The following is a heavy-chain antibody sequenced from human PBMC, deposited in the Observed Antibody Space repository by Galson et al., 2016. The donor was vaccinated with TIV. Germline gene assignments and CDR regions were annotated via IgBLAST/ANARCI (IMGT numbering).Heavy chain of an antibody. J-gene: IGHJ5*02. V-gene: IGHV1-3*04. D-gene: IGHD1-7*01. Sequence: SVKVSCKASGYTFNNCPIYWVRQAPGQSLEWMGWINTGTTNTKYSQKFQGRVTITRDTSANTVYMELNSLTPEDTAVYFCAGDRTGTTWFDPWGQGTLVTVSS. CDR3: AGDRTGTTWFDP. CDR2: INTGTTNT. CDR1: GYTFNNCP.